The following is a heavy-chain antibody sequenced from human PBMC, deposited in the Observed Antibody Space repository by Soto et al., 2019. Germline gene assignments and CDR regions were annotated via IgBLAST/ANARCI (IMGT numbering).Heavy chain of an antibody. CDR3: ARPLLTGYNHLNDGLDV. V-gene: IGHV5-51*01. Sequence: GESLTISCRSSGYPFANYLIALVRQLPGKGLEWMGMIYSGDSDTKYNPSFQGQVTFSADRSINTAYLQWDSLKASDTAIYFCARPLLTGYNHLNDGLDVWGQGTTGTV. CDR2: IYSGDSDT. J-gene: IGHJ6*02. D-gene: IGHD3-9*01. CDR1: GYPFANYL.